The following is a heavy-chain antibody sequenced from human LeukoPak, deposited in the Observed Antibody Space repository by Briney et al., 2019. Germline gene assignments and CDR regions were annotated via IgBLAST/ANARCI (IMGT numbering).Heavy chain of an antibody. CDR1: GYTLTGSS. CDR2: INPNIGDT. Sequence: ASVKVYCKAYGYTLTGSSMHWVGQAPGQGREWMGWINPNIGDTSYAQQIPGRVTMPRDTSISTAYMVLSGLRSDDTAVYYCARALTRGYVDVWGKGTTVTVSS. J-gene: IGHJ6*03. D-gene: IGHD1-14*01. CDR3: ARALTRGYVDV. V-gene: IGHV1-2*02.